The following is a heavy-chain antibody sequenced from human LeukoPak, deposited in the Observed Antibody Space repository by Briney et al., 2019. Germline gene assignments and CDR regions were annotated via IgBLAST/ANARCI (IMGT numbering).Heavy chain of an antibody. D-gene: IGHD6-19*01. CDR2: IKRDGSEN. J-gene: IGHJ5*02. Sequence: GGSLRLSCAASGFTFNTYWMTWVRQAPGKGLEWVANIKRDGSENYYVNSVKGRFTISRDNTKNSLYLQMNSLRAEDTAVYYCARDPGIAVAGWWFDPWGQGTLVTVSS. CDR1: GFTFNTYW. V-gene: IGHV3-7*03. CDR3: ARDPGIAVAGWWFDP.